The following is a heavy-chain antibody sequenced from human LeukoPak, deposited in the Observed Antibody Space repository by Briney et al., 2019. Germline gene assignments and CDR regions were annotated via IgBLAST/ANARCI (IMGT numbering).Heavy chain of an antibody. J-gene: IGHJ6*03. V-gene: IGHV3-20*04. D-gene: IGHD6-6*01. CDR1: GFSFDDLG. CDR2: INWNGAST. Sequence: GGSLRLSCAASGFSFDDLGMTWVRQVPGKGLEWVAGINWNGASTGYADSVRGRFTISRDNAKNSLYLQMNSLRAEDTALYYCARAVCPTIKFCDSSYFMDVWGKGTTVNVS. CDR3: ARAVCPTIKFCDSSYFMDV.